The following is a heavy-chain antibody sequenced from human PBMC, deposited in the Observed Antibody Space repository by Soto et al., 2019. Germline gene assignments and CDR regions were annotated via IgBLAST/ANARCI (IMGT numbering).Heavy chain of an antibody. Sequence: QLQLQESGPGLVKPSETLSLTCTVSGGSISSSSYYWGWIRQPPGKGLEWIGSIYYSGSTYYNPSLKSRVTISVDTSKNQFSLRLSSVTAADTAVYYCARRVDYMTTVTKRVKNGYNWFDPWGQGTLVTVSS. CDR2: IYYSGST. CDR3: ARRVDYMTTVTKRVKNGYNWFDP. D-gene: IGHD4-17*01. J-gene: IGHJ5*02. V-gene: IGHV4-39*01. CDR1: GGSISSSSYY.